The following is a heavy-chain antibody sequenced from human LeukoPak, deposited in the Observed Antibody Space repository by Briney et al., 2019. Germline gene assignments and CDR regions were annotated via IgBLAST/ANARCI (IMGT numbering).Heavy chain of an antibody. Sequence: ASVKVSCEASGYTFTSYYMHWVPQAPGQGLEWMGIINPSGGSTSYAQKFQGRVTMTRDTSTSTVYMELSSLRSEDTAVYYCARGGIVGSILPPYYYYCMYGGGQGTTVTVSS. CDR3: ARGGIVGSILPPYYYYCMYG. J-gene: IGHJ6*02. CDR1: GYTFTSYY. D-gene: IGHD1-26*01. V-gene: IGHV1-46*01. CDR2: INPSGGST.